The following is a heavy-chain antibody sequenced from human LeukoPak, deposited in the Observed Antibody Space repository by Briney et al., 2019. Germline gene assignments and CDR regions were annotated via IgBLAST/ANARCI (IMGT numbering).Heavy chain of an antibody. Sequence: GASVKVSCKASGYTFTNYTINWLRQAPGQGREGMGWISAYNGNTKYAQKFQGRVTMTTDTSTSTAYMELRSMRSDDTAVYYCARDPSSGWYLSLDYWGQGTLVTVSS. V-gene: IGHV1-18*01. CDR3: ARDPSSGWYLSLDY. CDR1: GYTFTNYT. D-gene: IGHD6-19*01. CDR2: ISAYNGNT. J-gene: IGHJ4*02.